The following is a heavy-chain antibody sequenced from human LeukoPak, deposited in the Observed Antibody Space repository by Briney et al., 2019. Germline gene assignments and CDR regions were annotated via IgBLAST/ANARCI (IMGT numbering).Heavy chain of an antibody. J-gene: IGHJ4*02. CDR1: GFTFSSYA. V-gene: IGHV3-23*01. D-gene: IGHD3-22*01. Sequence: GGSLRLSCAASGFTFSSYAMSWVRQAPGKGLEWVSFISPSGDRTSNADSVEGRFTISRDNTRNTLNLQMNSLRDEDTGVYYCAIMHGYYDGSGFWVQWGQGTLVTVSS. CDR2: ISPSGDRT. CDR3: AIMHGYYDGSGFWVQ.